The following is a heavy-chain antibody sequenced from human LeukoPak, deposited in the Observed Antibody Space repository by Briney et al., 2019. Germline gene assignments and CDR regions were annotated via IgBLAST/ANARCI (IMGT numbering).Heavy chain of an antibody. J-gene: IGHJ4*02. Sequence: GGSLRLSCEAPGFTFRGNYMSWVRQAPGRGLGWGSLIYSGGSTYYADSVKGRFTISRDNSKNTLYLQMNSQRAEDTAVYYCAKLGVAGTHEYYFDYWGQGTLVTVSS. CDR3: AKLGVAGTHEYYFDY. CDR1: GFTFRGNY. V-gene: IGHV3-66*01. CDR2: IYSGGST. D-gene: IGHD6-19*01.